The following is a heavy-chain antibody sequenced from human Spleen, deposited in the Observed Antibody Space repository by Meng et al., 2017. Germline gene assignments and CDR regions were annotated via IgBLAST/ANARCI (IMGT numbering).Heavy chain of an antibody. J-gene: IGHJ4*02. CDR2: FNPKSGGT. D-gene: IGHD6-25*01. V-gene: IGHV1-2*02. CDR3: ARDEDISAAGKLFGDY. Sequence: ASVKVSCKASGYSFTGYYLHWLRQAPGQGLEWMGWFNPKSGGTNYAQKFQGRVTMTRDTSISTAYMELSGLRSDDTAMYYCARDEDISAAGKLFGDYWGQGTLVTGAS. CDR1: GYSFTGYY.